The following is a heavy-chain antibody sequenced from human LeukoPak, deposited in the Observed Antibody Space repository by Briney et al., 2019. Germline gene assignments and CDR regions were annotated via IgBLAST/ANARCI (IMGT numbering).Heavy chain of an antibody. CDR1: GASISSGSYY. Sequence: PSQTLSLTCTVSGASISSGSYYWSWIRQPAGKGLEWIGRIYTSGSTNYNPSLKSRVTISVDTSKNQFSLKLSSVTAADTAVYYCAREMGRDAFDIWGQGTMVTVSS. J-gene: IGHJ3*02. D-gene: IGHD2-8*01. CDR2: IYTSGST. V-gene: IGHV4-61*02. CDR3: AREMGRDAFDI.